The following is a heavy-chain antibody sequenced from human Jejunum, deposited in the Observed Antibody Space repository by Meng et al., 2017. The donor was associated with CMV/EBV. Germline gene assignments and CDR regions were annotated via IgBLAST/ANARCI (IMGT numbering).Heavy chain of an antibody. J-gene: IGHJ5*02. CDR3: ARAGLGHNSFDP. CDR1: EFTFSDYY. Sequence: QVQLVESGGGLVKPGGSLPLACAASEFTFSDYYMSWIRQAPGKGLEWISYISGNTKVTNYADSVKGRFTISRDNAKNSLYLQMSSLRGEDTAVYYCARAGLGHNSFDPWGQGTLVTVPS. V-gene: IGHV3-11*05. D-gene: IGHD2-15*01. CDR2: ISGNTKVT.